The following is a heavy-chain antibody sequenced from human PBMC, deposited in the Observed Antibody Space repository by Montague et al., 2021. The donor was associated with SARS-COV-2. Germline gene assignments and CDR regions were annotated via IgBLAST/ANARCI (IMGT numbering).Heavy chain of an antibody. CDR3: ARDGNGYGFDY. D-gene: IGHD5-12*01. CDR1: RFTFSSYE. CDR2: ISSSGSST. J-gene: IGHJ4*02. Sequence: SQRLSFAASRFTFSSYEMNWVRQAPGKGLEWVSYISSSGSSTYYADSVKGRFTISRDNAKNSLYLQMNNLRAEDTAIYYCARDGNGYGFDYWGQGTLVTVSS. V-gene: IGHV3-48*03.